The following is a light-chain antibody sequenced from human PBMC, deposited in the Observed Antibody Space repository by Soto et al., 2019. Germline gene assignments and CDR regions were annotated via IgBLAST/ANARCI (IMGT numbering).Light chain of an antibody. CDR1: SSDVGGYNY. V-gene: IGLV2-8*01. Sequence: QSALTQPPSASGSPGQSVTISCTGTSSDVGGYNYVSWYQHHPGKAPKLMIYEVSERPSGVPDRFSGSKSGDTASLTVSGLQAEDEADYYCSSYAGSNHYVFVTGTKVTVL. J-gene: IGLJ1*01. CDR2: EVS. CDR3: SSYAGSNHYV.